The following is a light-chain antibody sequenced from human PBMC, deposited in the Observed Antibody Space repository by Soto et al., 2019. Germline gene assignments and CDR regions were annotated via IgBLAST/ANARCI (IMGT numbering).Light chain of an antibody. CDR3: QQYGSSPPIT. CDR1: QSITSTY. CDR2: GAS. J-gene: IGKJ5*01. V-gene: IGKV3-20*01. Sequence: EIVMTQSPATLSVSPWERATLSCRASQSITSTYLAWYQQKPGQAPRILIYGASSRATGIPDRFSGSGSGTDFTLTISRLEPEDFAVYYCQQYGSSPPITFGHGTRLEIK.